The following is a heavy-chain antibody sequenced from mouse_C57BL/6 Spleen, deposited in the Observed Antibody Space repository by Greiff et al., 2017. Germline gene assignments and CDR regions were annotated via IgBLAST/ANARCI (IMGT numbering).Heavy chain of an antibody. CDR1: GYSITSGYY. CDR2: ISYDGSN. CDR3: AREPPGSSDAYYFDY. D-gene: IGHD1-1*01. J-gene: IGHJ2*01. Sequence: VQLKESGPGLVKPSQSLSLTCSVTGYSITSGYYWNWIRQFPGNKLEWMGYISYDGSNNYNPSLKNQISITRDTSTNQFFLKLKSVTTEDTATYYCAREPPGSSDAYYFDYWGQGTTLTVA. V-gene: IGHV3-6*01.